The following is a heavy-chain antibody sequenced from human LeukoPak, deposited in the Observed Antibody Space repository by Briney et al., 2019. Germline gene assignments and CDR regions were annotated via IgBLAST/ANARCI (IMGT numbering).Heavy chain of an antibody. CDR2: IIPIFGTA. V-gene: IGHV1-69*05. CDR3: ARGYYYDSSGYYYSYAFDI. Sequence: ASVKVSCKASGGTFSSYAISWVRQAPGQGLEWMGVIIPIFGTANYAQKFQGRVTITTDESTSTAYMELSSLRSEDTAVYYCARGYYYDSSGYYYSYAFDIWGQGTMVTVSS. J-gene: IGHJ3*02. CDR1: GGTFSSYA. D-gene: IGHD3-22*01.